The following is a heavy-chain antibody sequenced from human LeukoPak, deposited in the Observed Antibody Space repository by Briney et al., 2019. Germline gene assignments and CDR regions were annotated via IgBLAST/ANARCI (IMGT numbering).Heavy chain of an antibody. CDR2: TYTGGNS. J-gene: IGHJ3*02. CDR1: GFTVGSIH. Sequence: AGGSLRLSCAASGFTVGSIHMVWVRQAPGKGLEWVSVTYTGGNSYYADSVKGRFIISRDISKNTLYLQMNSLRAEDSALYYCARGGRGSAAVVAPRSFDIWGQGTMVTVSS. D-gene: IGHD3-22*01. V-gene: IGHV3-53*01. CDR3: ARGGRGSAAVVAPRSFDI.